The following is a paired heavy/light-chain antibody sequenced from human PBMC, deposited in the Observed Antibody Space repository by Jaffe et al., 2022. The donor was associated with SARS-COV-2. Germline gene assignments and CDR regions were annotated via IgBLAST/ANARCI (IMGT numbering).Light chain of an antibody. CDR2: LGS. CDR1: QSLLHSNGYNY. Sequence: DIVMTQSPLSLPVTPGEPASISCRSSQSLLHSNGYNYLDWYLQKPGQSPQLLIYLGSNRASGVPDRFSGSGSGTDFTLKISRVEAEDVGVYYCMQALQTPPWTFGQGTKVEIK. V-gene: IGKV2-28*01. CDR3: MQALQTPPWT. J-gene: IGKJ1*01.
Heavy chain of an antibody. Sequence: QVQLQESGPGLVKPSQTLSLTCTVSGGSISSGDYYWSWIRQPPGKGLEWIGYIYYSGSTYYNPSLKSRVTISVDTSKNQFSLKLSSVTAADTAVYYCARRVEVADFWSGYSWFDPWGQGTLVTVSS. D-gene: IGHD3-3*01. J-gene: IGHJ5*02. CDR1: GGSISSGDYY. V-gene: IGHV4-30-4*01. CDR3: ARRVEVADFWSGYSWFDP. CDR2: IYYSGST.